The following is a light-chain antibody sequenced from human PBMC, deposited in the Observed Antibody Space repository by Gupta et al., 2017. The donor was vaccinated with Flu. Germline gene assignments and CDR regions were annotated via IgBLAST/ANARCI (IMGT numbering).Light chain of an antibody. CDR2: RDS. CDR1: RSNIGSNY. Sequence: SVLSLPPSASGTPAPRVTISCSGSRSNIGSNYVHCYQQFPGTAPKVLIYRDSQWPSGVPDRFSGSKSGTSASLAISGLRSEDEADYYCAAWDDRLSGPVFGGGTKLTVL. J-gene: IGLJ2*01. V-gene: IGLV1-47*01. CDR3: AAWDDRLSGPV.